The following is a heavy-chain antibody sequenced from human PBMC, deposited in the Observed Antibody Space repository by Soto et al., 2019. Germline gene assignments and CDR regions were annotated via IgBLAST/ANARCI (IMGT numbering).Heavy chain of an antibody. V-gene: IGHV3-30*04. CDR1: GFTFSHYP. D-gene: IGHD4-17*01. Sequence: QMQLVQSGGGVVQPGRSLRLSCAASGFTFSHYPMHWVRQAPGKGLEWVAVISFDGSNKFYADSVKGRFTIHEDTAVYSCARLRGPLVSVLYIYRLDARESPSDVDIWGQGTT. J-gene: IGHJ6*02. CDR3: ARESPSDVDI. CDR2: ISFDGSNK.